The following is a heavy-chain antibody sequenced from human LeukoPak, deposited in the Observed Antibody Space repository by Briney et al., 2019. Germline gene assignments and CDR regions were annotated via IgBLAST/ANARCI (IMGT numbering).Heavy chain of an antibody. D-gene: IGHD1-26*01. CDR3: TRESGAFSPFGF. V-gene: IGHV4-4*02. CDR1: GGSITTTNW. J-gene: IGHJ4*02. CDR2: VHLSGAT. Sequence: SETLSLTCAVSGGSITTTNWWSWVRQPPGKGLEWIGEVHLSGATNYNPSLESRVSMSIDKSKNHLSLEVTSVTAADTAIYYCTRESGAFSPFGFWGQGALLTVSS.